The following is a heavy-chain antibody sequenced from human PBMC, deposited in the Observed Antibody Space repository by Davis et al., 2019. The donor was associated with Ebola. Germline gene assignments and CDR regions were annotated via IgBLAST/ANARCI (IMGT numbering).Heavy chain of an antibody. V-gene: IGHV3-11*01. Sequence: GESLKISCAASGFTFSDYYMSWIRQAPGKGLEWVSYISSSGSTTYYADSVKGRFTISRHNSKNTLYLQMNSLRAEDTAVYYCARGFTVVTLDYWGQGTLVTVSS. J-gene: IGHJ4*02. CDR3: ARGFTVVTLDY. CDR1: GFTFSDYY. CDR2: ISSSGSTT. D-gene: IGHD4-23*01.